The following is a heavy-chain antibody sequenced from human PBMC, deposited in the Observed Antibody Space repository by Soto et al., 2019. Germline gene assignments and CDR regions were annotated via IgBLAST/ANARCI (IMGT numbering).Heavy chain of an antibody. D-gene: IGHD1-1*01. CDR2: IYYSGTS. J-gene: IGHJ5*02. CDR3: ARLPSHSPNCLPLDP. CDR1: GGSISSSTHY. Sequence: SETLSLTCNVSGGSISSSTHYRGWIRQPPGKGLEWIGSIYYSGTSSYNPSLKGRVTMSVDTSKKQLSLRLSSVTAADTAVYYCARLPSHSPNCLPLDPWGKGTLVTVSS. V-gene: IGHV4-39*01.